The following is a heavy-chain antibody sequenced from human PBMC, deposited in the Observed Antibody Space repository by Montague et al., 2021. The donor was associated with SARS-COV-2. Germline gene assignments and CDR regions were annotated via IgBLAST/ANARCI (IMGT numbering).Heavy chain of an antibody. CDR1: GGSISSYY. Sequence: SETRSLTCTVSGGSISSYYWSWIRQPAGKGLEWIGRIYTSGSTNYSPSLKSRVTMSVDTSKSQFSLKLSSVTAADTAVYYCARDGSAVAGLPRSYGLDVWGQGTTVTVSS. CDR3: ARDGSAVAGLPRSYGLDV. V-gene: IGHV4-4*07. D-gene: IGHD6-19*01. J-gene: IGHJ6*02. CDR2: IYTSGST.